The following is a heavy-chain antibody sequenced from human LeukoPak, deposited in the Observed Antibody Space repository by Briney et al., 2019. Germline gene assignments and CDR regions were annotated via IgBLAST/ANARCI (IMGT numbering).Heavy chain of an antibody. V-gene: IGHV4-59*01. Sequence: SETLSLTCTVSGGSISTYYWSWIRQPPGKGLEWIGYIYYSGSTNYNPSLKSRVTISVDTSKNQFSLKLSSVTAADTAVYYCARVDLPPGSGPAFDYWGQGTLVTVSS. CDR1: GGSISTYY. CDR2: IYYSGST. CDR3: ARVDLPPGSGPAFDY. D-gene: IGHD6-19*01. J-gene: IGHJ4*02.